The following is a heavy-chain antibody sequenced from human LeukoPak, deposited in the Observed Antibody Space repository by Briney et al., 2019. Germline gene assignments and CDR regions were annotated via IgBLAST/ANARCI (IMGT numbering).Heavy chain of an antibody. CDR3: ARDDASGYDDDAFDI. CDR2: IYTSGST. CDR1: GGSISSYY. D-gene: IGHD5-12*01. V-gene: IGHV4-4*07. J-gene: IGHJ3*02. Sequence: SETLSLTCTVSGGSISSYYWSWIRQPAGKGLEWIGRIYTSGSTNYNPSLKSRVTMSVDTSKNQISLKLSSVTAADTAVYYCARDDASGYDDDAFDIWGQGTMVTVSS.